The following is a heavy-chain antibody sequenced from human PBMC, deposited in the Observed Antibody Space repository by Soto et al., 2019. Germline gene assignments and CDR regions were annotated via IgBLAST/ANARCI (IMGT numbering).Heavy chain of an antibody. V-gene: IGHV3-74*01. J-gene: IGHJ4*02. CDR3: ASSLLTPFDN. Sequence: GGSLRLSCAASGFTFSSYWMHWVRQAPGKGPVWVSRINSDGSSTSYADSVKGRFTISRDNAKNTLYLQMNSLRAEDTAVYYCASSLLTPFDNWGQGTLVTVSS. D-gene: IGHD7-27*01. CDR1: GFTFSSYW. CDR2: INSDGSST.